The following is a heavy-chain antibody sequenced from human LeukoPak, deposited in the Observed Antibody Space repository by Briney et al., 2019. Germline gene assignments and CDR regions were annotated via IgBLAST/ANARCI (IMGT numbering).Heavy chain of an antibody. Sequence: SETLSLTCTVSGGSISNYYWSWIRQPPGKGLEWIGYIHYSGTTNYNPSLKSRVTMSVDTSKTQLSLKLTSMTAADTAVYYCARELGATVVNYGMDVWGQETAVTVSS. D-gene: IGHD4-23*01. V-gene: IGHV4-59*01. J-gene: IGHJ6*02. CDR2: IHYSGTT. CDR1: GGSISNYY. CDR3: ARELGATVVNYGMDV.